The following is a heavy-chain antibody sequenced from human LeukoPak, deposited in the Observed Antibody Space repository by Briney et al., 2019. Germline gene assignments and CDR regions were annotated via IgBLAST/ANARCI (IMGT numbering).Heavy chain of an antibody. D-gene: IGHD6-13*01. CDR2: ISGSGGST. Sequence: GGSLRLSCATAGFAFSSFAVTWVRRAPGEGLEWVSAISGSGGSTYYADSVKGRFTISRDSSKNTVYLQMNSLRAEDTAMYYCAKGLSIAAAGTYLSDYYYGMDVWGQGTPVTVS. V-gene: IGHV3-23*01. CDR3: AKGLSIAAAGTYLSDYYYGMDV. CDR1: GFAFSSFA. J-gene: IGHJ6*02.